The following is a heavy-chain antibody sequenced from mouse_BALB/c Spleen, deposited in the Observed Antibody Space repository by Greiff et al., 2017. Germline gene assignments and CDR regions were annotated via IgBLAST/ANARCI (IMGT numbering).Heavy chain of an antibody. CDR2: INPSTGYT. J-gene: IGHJ4*01. Sequence: VQLQQSGAELAKPGASVKMSCKASGYTFTSYWMRWVKQRPGQGLEWIGYINPSTGYTEYNQKFKDKATLTADKSSSTAYMQLSSLTSEDSAVYYCARSGYYYGLYAMDYWGQGTSVTVSS. D-gene: IGHD1-1*01. V-gene: IGHV1-7*01. CDR1: GYTFTSYW. CDR3: ARSGYYYGLYAMDY.